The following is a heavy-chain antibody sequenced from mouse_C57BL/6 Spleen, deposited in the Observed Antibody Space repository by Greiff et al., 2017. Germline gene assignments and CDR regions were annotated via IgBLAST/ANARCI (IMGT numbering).Heavy chain of an antibody. V-gene: IGHV1-69*01. CDR1: GYTFTSYW. J-gene: IGHJ3*01. CDR2: IDPSDSYT. D-gene: IGHD1-1*01. Sequence: QVQLQQPGAELVMPGASVKLSCMASGYTFTSYWMHWVKQRPGQGLEWIGEIDPSDSYTNYNQKFKGKSTLTVDKSSSTAYMQLSSLTSEDSAVYYCARSDYYGSSGFAYWGQGTLVTVSA. CDR3: ARSDYYGSSGFAY.